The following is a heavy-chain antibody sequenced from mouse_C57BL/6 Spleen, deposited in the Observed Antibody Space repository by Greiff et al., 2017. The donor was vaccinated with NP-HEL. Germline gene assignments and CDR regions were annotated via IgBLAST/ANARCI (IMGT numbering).Heavy chain of an antibody. D-gene: IGHD2-5*01. Sequence: QVQLQQSGAELVKPGASVKISCKASGYAFSSSWMNWVKQRPGKGLEWIGQIYPGDGDTNYNGKFKGKATLTADKSSSTAYMQLSSLTSEDSAVYVCASSGSYYSNYDWYFDVWGTGTTVTVSS. CDR3: ASSGSYYSNYDWYFDV. CDR2: IYPGDGDT. CDR1: GYAFSSSW. V-gene: IGHV1-80*01. J-gene: IGHJ1*03.